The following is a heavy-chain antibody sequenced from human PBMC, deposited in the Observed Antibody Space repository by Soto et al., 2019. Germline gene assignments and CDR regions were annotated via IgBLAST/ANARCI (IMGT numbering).Heavy chain of an antibody. D-gene: IGHD3-9*01. Sequence: TSETLSLTCTVSGGSISSYYWSRIRQPPGKGLEWIGYIYYSGSTNYNPSLKSRVTISVDTSKNQFSLKLSSVTAADTAVYYCARVGILTGYSVYYYYYYMDVWGKGTTVTVSS. CDR2: IYYSGST. CDR1: GGSISSYY. J-gene: IGHJ6*03. V-gene: IGHV4-59*01. CDR3: ARVGILTGYSVYYYYYYMDV.